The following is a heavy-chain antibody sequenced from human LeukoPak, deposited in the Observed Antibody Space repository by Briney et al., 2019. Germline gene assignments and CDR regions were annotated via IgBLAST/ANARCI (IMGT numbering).Heavy chain of an antibody. CDR1: GFIFGAYY. D-gene: IGHD3-3*01. J-gene: IGHJ6*03. CDR2: INADGSHS. CDR3: ARDRFLEWSKSPGDYMGV. Sequence: GGPLRLSCAASGFIFGAYYMHWVRQSPGKGLEWVADINADGSHSSYADSVKGRFTISRDNARDSLSLQINSLRDEDTAVYYCARDRFLEWSKSPGDYMGVWGKGTTVIVSS. V-gene: IGHV3-74*01.